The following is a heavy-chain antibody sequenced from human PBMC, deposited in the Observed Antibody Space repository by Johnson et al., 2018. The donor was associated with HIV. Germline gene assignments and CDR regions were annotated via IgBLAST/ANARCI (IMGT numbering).Heavy chain of an antibody. D-gene: IGHD1-26*01. Sequence: VQLVESGGGLVQPGRSLRLPCTASGFTFSNAWMNWVRQAPGKGLEWVGRIQSKTDGGTTDYAAPVKGRFTISRNDSKNTLSLQMNSRKTEDTAVSYCSTRRLWGATPAPDYAFDIWGQGTMVTVSS. V-gene: IGHV3-15*01. J-gene: IGHJ3*02. CDR3: STRRLWGATPAPDYAFDI. CDR1: GFTFSNAW. CDR2: IQSKTDGGTT.